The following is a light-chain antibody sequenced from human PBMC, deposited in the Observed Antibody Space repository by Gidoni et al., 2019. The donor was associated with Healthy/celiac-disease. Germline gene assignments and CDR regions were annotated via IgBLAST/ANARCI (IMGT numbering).Light chain of an antibody. V-gene: IGKV1D-8*02. CDR3: QQP. J-gene: IGKJ3*01. CDR1: QGISSY. CDR2: PAS. Sequence: AIWMTQSTSVLSASTGDRVTIRCRISQGISSYLSWYQQTPGKASELLIYPASTFQSAVPSWFSGSRSPTDFPLTISCLQSEDFATYSCQQPFAPGTKVDI.